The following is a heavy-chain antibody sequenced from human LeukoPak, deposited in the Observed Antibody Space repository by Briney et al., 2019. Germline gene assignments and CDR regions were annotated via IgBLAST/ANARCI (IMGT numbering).Heavy chain of an antibody. V-gene: IGHV4-59*01. CDR1: GGSISSYY. CDR3: ARDLGYSHGYDY. Sequence: SQTLSLTCTVSGGSISSYYWSWIRQPPGKGLEWIGYIYYSGSTNYNPSLKSRVTISVDTSKNQFSLELSSVTAADTAVYYCARDLGYSHGYDYWGQGTLVTVSS. CDR2: IYYSGST. D-gene: IGHD5-18*01. J-gene: IGHJ4*02.